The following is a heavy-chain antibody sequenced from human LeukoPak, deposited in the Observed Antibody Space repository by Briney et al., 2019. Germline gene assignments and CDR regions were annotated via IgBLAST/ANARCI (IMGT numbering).Heavy chain of an antibody. Sequence: PSETLSLTCTVSGGSISSYYWSWIRQSPGKGLEWIGEINQIGNTNYIPSLKSRLTISIDTSKNQFSLKLSSVTAADTAVYYCARVRGSFLKYYFDYWGQGTLVTVSS. V-gene: IGHV4-34*01. CDR1: GGSISSYY. CDR2: INQIGNT. CDR3: ARVRGSFLKYYFDY. J-gene: IGHJ4*02. D-gene: IGHD1-26*01.